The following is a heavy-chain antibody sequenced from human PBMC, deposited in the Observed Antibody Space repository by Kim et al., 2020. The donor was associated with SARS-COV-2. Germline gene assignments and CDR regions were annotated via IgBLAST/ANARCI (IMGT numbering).Heavy chain of an antibody. J-gene: IGHJ4*02. D-gene: IGHD6-13*01. V-gene: IGHV3-30*07. Sequence: DSVKGRFTNSRDNSKNTLYLQMNSLRVEDTAVYYCARDDIEAVGQVYFDYWGQGTLVTVSS. CDR3: ARDDIEAVGQVYFDY.